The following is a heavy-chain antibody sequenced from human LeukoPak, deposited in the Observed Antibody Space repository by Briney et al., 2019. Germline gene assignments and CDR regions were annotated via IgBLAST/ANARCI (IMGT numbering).Heavy chain of an antibody. D-gene: IGHD2-15*01. J-gene: IGHJ4*02. CDR1: GGSVSSGGYY. Sequence: PSQTLSLTCTVSGGSVSSGGYYWSWIRQHPGKGLEWIGYIYYSGSTYYNPSLKSRVTISVDTSKNQFSLKLSSVTAADTAVYYCARYLAGRSGLLEGVFFDYWGQGTLVTVSS. CDR2: IYYSGST. V-gene: IGHV4-31*03. CDR3: ARYLAGRSGLLEGVFFDY.